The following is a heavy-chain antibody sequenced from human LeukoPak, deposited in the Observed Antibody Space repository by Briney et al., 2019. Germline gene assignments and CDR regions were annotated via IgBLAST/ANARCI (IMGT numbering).Heavy chain of an antibody. Sequence: GGSLRLSCAASGFTFDDYAMHWVRQAPGKGLEWVSGISWNRGSIGYADSVKGRFTISRDNAKNSLYLQMNSLRAEDTALYYCAKDRSINIAVAGPFDYWGQGTLVTVSS. D-gene: IGHD6-19*01. V-gene: IGHV3-9*01. CDR2: ISWNRGSI. CDR3: AKDRSINIAVAGPFDY. CDR1: GFTFDDYA. J-gene: IGHJ4*02.